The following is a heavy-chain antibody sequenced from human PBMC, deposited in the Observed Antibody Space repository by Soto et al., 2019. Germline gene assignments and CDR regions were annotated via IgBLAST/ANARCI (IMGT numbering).Heavy chain of an antibody. D-gene: IGHD2-15*01. CDR2: INPDNGNT. J-gene: IGHJ5*02. CDR3: ARGIATGPLDP. CDR1: GYTFTRYT. V-gene: IGHV1-3*01. Sequence: SVKGSCKASGYTFTRYTINWVRQAPGQRLEWMGWINPDNGNTKSSQKFQDRVIITRDTSASTAYMDLSSLRSEETAVYYCARGIATGPLDPWGQGTLVTVSS.